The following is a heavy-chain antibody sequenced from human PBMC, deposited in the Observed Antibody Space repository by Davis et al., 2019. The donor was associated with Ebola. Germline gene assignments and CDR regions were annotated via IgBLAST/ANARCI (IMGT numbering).Heavy chain of an antibody. CDR3: AKDRVVVAATPFDY. CDR2: ISGSGGST. CDR1: GFTFSSYA. J-gene: IGHJ4*02. V-gene: IGHV3-23*01. D-gene: IGHD2-15*01. Sequence: GESLKTPCAAPGFTFSSYAMSWVRQAPGKGLEWVSAISGSGGSTYYADSVKGRFTISRDNSKNTLYLQMNSLRAEDTAVYYCAKDRVVVAATPFDYWGQGTLVTVSS.